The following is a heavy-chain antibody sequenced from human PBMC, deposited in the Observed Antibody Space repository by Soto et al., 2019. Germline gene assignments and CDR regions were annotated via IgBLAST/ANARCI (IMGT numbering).Heavy chain of an antibody. Sequence: QVQLQESGPGLVKPSQTLSLTCTVSGDSISSGGYYWSWILQHPGKGLVWIGYSYHSGYTDYNPSLRSRVTISVDMSKNQSSLKLSSVTAADTALYYCARHGAQGFDFWGQGTLVTVS. V-gene: IGHV4-31*03. CDR3: ARHGAQGFDF. CDR1: GDSISSGGYY. D-gene: IGHD4-17*01. J-gene: IGHJ4*02. CDR2: SYHSGYT.